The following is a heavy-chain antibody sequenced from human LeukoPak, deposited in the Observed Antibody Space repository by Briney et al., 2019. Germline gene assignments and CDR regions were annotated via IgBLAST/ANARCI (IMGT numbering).Heavy chain of an antibody. V-gene: IGHV4-61*02. CDR1: GGSISSSSSD. Sequence: SETLSLTCTVSGGSISSSSSDWGWIRQPAGKGLEWIGRIYTSGSTNYNPSLKSRVTMSVDTSKNQFSLKLSSVTAADTAVYYCARVGYSYGPSYWYFDLWGRGTLVTVSS. CDR3: ARVGYSYGPSYWYFDL. J-gene: IGHJ2*01. CDR2: IYTSGST. D-gene: IGHD5-18*01.